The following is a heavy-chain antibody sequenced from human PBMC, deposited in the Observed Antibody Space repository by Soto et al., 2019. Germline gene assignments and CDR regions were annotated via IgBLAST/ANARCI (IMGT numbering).Heavy chain of an antibody. CDR1: GFTFRSYA. V-gene: IGHV3-30*04. Sequence: GGSLRLSCVASGFTFRSYAIPWVRQAPGKGLEWVAVISRDGSNKYYVDSVKGRFTISRDNSKDTVYLQMNSLRDEDSAMFYCARSRSGAVADSFDFWGQGTLVTVSS. D-gene: IGHD3-10*01. CDR3: ARSRSGAVADSFDF. CDR2: ISRDGSNK. J-gene: IGHJ4*02.